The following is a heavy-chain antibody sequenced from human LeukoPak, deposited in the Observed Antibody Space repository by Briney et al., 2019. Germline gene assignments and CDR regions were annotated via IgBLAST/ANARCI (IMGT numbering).Heavy chain of an antibody. J-gene: IGHJ4*02. V-gene: IGHV1-3*04. CDR1: GYTFTSYA. D-gene: IGHD3-3*01. Sequence: ASVKVSCKASGYTFTSYAMHWVRQAPGQRLECMGWINTGNGNTKYSQKFQGRVTITRDTSASTAYMDLSSLRSEDTAVYYCAREGAGYYDFWSGYYFGPSDYWGQGTLVTVSS. CDR2: INTGNGNT. CDR3: AREGAGYYDFWSGYYFGPSDY.